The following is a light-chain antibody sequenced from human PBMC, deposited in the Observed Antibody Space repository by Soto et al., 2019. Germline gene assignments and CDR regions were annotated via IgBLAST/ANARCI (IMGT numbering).Light chain of an antibody. V-gene: IGKV3-15*01. CDR1: QSVSRN. Sequence: EIVMTQSPATLSVSPGERATLSCRASQSVSRNLAWYQQKPGQAPRLLIFRASTRATGIPARFSGSGSGSEFTLTISSLQSEDCAVYYCQQYNKWPLAFGQGTKVEIK. J-gene: IGKJ1*01. CDR3: QQYNKWPLA. CDR2: RAS.